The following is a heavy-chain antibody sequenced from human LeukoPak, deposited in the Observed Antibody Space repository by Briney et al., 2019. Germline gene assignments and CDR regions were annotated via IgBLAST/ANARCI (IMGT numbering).Heavy chain of an antibody. CDR1: GYTFTSYD. D-gene: IGHD5-18*01. CDR2: MNPNSGNT. CDR3: ARGRIQLWPVVY. Sequence: ASVKVSCKASGYTFTSYDINWVRQATGQGLEWMGWMNPNSGNTGYAQKLQGRVTMTRNTSISTAYMELSSLRSEDTAVYYCARGRIQLWPVVYWGQGTLVTVSS. J-gene: IGHJ4*02. V-gene: IGHV1-8*01.